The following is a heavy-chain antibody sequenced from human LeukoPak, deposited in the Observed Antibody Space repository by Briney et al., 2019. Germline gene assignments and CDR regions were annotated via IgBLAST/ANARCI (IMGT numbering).Heavy chain of an antibody. CDR1: GFTFGDYA. Sequence: GGSLRLSCTASGFTFGDYAISWVRQAPGKGLEGVGFIRSKAYGGTTEYAASVKGRFTISRDDSKSIAYLQLNSLKTEDTAVYYCTRYSSGWYDFDYWGQGTLVTVSS. V-gene: IGHV3-49*04. D-gene: IGHD6-19*01. CDR2: IRSKAYGGTT. J-gene: IGHJ4*02. CDR3: TRYSSGWYDFDY.